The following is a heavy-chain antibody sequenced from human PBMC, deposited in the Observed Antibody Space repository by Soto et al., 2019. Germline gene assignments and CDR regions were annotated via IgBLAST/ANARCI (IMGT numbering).Heavy chain of an antibody. CDR1: GFTVSSDS. J-gene: IGHJ6*02. V-gene: IGHV3-53*02. CDR2: IYSDNNT. CDR3: ARHYSAMGA. Sequence: EVQLVETGGDLIQPGGSLRLSCAASGFTVSSDSMTWVRQAPGKGLEWISIIYSDNNTDYADSVKGRFSISRDTSKNILYLQMNRLRAEDTAEYYCARHYSAMGAWGQGTTVTVSS.